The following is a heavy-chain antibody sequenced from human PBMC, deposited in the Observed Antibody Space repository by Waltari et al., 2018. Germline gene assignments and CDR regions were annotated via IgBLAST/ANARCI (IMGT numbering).Heavy chain of an antibody. D-gene: IGHD2-8*01. CDR3: ASDPSMQHVAAGGY. J-gene: IGHJ4*02. CDR2: IIPNSIKT. V-gene: IGHV3-21*01. Sequence: EVQVVESGGGVVQPGGSLRLSCLPAGFGSSRYTMNWVRQAPGKGLEWVSSIIPNSIKTYYLESVRGRFTISRDNARNSLYLQMDSLRVEDSAVYYCASDPSMQHVAAGGYWGQGTLVTVSS. CDR1: GFGSSRYT.